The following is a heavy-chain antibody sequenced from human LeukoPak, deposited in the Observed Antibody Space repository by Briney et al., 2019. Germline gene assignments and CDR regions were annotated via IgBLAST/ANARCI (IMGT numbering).Heavy chain of an antibody. V-gene: IGHV3-23*01. CDR3: ARLFNYYDNSGYYQYYFDY. CDR1: GFTFSTYA. D-gene: IGHD3-22*01. CDR2: ISGSGGST. Sequence: GGSLRLSCAASGFTFSTYAMSWVRQAPGKGLEWVSAISGSGGSTYYTDSVKGRFTISRDNSKNTLYLQMNSLRAEDTAIYYCARLFNYYDNSGYYQYYFDYWGQGTLVTVSS. J-gene: IGHJ4*02.